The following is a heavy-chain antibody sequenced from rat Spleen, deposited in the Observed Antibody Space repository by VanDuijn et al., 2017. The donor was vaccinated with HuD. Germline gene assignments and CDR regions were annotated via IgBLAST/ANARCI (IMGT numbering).Heavy chain of an antibody. J-gene: IGHJ3*01. V-gene: IGHV5-31*01. CDR1: GFTFNNYW. CDR2: ITNTGGST. Sequence: EVQLVESGGGLVQPGRSLKLSCVASGFTFNNYWMTWIRQAPGKGLEWVASITNTGGSTYYPDSVKGRFTISKDNAKNTGYLQMKNLRSEDTAMYYCARTGFAYWGQGTLVTVSS. CDR3: ARTGFAY.